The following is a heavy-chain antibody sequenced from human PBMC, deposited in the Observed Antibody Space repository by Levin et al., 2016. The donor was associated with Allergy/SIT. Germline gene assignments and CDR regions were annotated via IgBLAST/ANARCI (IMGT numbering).Heavy chain of an antibody. J-gene: IGHJ5*02. V-gene: IGHV3-23*01. CDR2: ISGSGDAI. CDR3: AKDDRDNTDP. Sequence: GESLKISCAASGFTFSNCAMSWVRQAPGKGLEWVSAISGSGDAIYYADSVKGRFTISRDNSRNTLYLQMNSLRAEDTAVYYCAKDDRDNTDPWGQGTLVTVSS. CDR1: GFTFSNCA. D-gene: IGHD1-1*01.